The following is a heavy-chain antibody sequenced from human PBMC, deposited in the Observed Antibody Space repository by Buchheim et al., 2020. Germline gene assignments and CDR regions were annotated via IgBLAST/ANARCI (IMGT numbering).Heavy chain of an antibody. CDR1: GFTVSSNY. CDR2: IYSGGST. J-gene: IGHJ6*02. Sequence: EVPLVESGGGLVQPGGSLRLSCAASGFTVSSNYMSWVRQAPGKGLEWVSVIYSGGSTYYADSVKGRFTISRDNSKNTLYLQMNSLRAEGTAVYYCARGYSLWAGGGMDVWGQGTT. D-gene: IGHD5-18*01. CDR3: ARGYSLWAGGGMDV. V-gene: IGHV3-66*01.